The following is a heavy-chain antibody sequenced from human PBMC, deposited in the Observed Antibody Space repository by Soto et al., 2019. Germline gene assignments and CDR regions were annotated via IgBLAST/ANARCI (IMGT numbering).Heavy chain of an antibody. CDR1: GFSLSTSGVG. D-gene: IGHD4-17*01. J-gene: IGHJ4*02. CDR2: IYWDDDK. Sequence: SGPTLVNPTQTLTLTCTFSGFSLSTSGVGVGWIRQPPGKALEWLALIYWDDDKRYSPSLKSRLTITKDTSKNQVVLTMTNMDPVDTATYYCAHTDYGDSGRVNSVTGVFDYWGKGTLVPVSS. V-gene: IGHV2-5*02. CDR3: AHTDYGDSGRVNSVTGVFDY.